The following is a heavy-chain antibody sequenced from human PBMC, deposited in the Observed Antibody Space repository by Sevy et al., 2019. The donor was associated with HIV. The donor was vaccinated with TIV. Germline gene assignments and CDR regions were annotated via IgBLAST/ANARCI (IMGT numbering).Heavy chain of an antibody. J-gene: IGHJ4*02. CDR2: IYPGDSDT. D-gene: IGHD1-26*01. CDR3: ARRSTGIVGTHFDY. Sequence: GESLKISCKGSGYSFTSYWIGWVRQLPGKALEWMGIIYPGDSDTRNSPSFQGQVTIQADKSISTAYLQWSSLKASDTAMYYCARRSTGIVGTHFDYWGQGTLVTVSS. CDR1: GYSFTSYW. V-gene: IGHV5-51*01.